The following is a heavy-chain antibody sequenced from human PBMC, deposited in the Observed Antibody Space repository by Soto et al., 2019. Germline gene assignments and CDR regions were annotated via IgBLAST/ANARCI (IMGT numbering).Heavy chain of an antibody. CDR3: ATYCVSTSCYPGADAFDI. CDR2: IYHSGLT. CDR1: GGSINNGGHS. V-gene: IGHV4-30-2*01. Sequence: QLQLQESGSGLVKPSQTLSLPCTVSGGSINNGGHSWSWIRQPPGKGLEWIGYIYHSGLTYYNPSLKSRVTISIDRSNNQFSLKLNSVTAADTAVYYCATYCVSTSCYPGADAFDIWGQGTMVTVSS. D-gene: IGHD2-2*01. J-gene: IGHJ3*02.